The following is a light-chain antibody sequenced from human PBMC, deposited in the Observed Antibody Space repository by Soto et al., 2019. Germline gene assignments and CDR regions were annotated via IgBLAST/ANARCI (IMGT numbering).Light chain of an antibody. CDR2: NAS. CDR1: QSISSW. V-gene: IGKV1-5*03. J-gene: IGKJ1*01. Sequence: DIQMTQSPSTLSASVGDRVTITCRASQSISSWLAWYQQKPGKAPKLLIYNASSLESGVPSRFSGSGSGTEFTLTISSLQPDDFATDYGQQYNSYSWTFGQGTKVEIK. CDR3: QQYNSYSWT.